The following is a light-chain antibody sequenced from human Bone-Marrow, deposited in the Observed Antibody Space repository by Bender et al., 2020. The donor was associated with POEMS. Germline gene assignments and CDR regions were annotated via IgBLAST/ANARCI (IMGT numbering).Light chain of an antibody. J-gene: IGLJ3*02. V-gene: IGLV2-14*03. Sequence: QSVPTQPASVSGSPGQSITISCTGTSSDIGYSKYVSWYQQHPVKAPQLIIFDYTQRPSGVPARFSGSKSGTSAYLAISDIQSEDEGDYYCSSWDDSLSGWVFGGGTKLTVL. CDR2: DYT. CDR3: SSWDDSLSGWV. CDR1: SSDIGYSKY.